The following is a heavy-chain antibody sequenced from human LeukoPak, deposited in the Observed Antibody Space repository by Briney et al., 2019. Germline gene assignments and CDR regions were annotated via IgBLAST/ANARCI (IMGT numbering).Heavy chain of an antibody. Sequence: VGSLRLSCAASGFTFSSYSMNWVRQAPGKGLEWVSSISSSSSYIYYADSVKGRFTISRDNAKNSLYLQMNSLRAEDTAVYYCARESSRYYYGSGSYTPTIDYWGQGTLVTVSS. CDR3: ARESSRYYYGSGSYTPTIDY. V-gene: IGHV3-21*01. CDR1: GFTFSSYS. D-gene: IGHD3-10*01. CDR2: ISSSSSYI. J-gene: IGHJ4*02.